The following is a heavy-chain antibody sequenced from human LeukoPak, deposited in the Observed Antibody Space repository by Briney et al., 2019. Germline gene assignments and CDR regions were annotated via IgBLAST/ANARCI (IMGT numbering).Heavy chain of an antibody. D-gene: IGHD7-27*01. CDR1: GFTFSSYS. V-gene: IGHV3-21*01. CDR2: ISSSSSYI. J-gene: IGHJ4*02. Sequence: GGSLRLSCAASGFTFSSYSMNWVRQAPGKGLEWVSSISSSSSYIYYADSVKGRFTISTDNAENSLYLQMNSLRTEDTAVCYCARDHRWGFDYWGRGTLVTVSS. CDR3: ARDHRWGFDY.